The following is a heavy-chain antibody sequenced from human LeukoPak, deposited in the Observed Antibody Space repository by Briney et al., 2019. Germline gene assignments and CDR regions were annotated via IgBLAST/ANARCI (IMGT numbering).Heavy chain of an antibody. CDR3: ARDTQYCSSTSCYHFYFDY. CDR1: GGTFSSYA. J-gene: IGHJ4*02. CDR2: IIPILGIA. Sequence: ASVKVSCKASGGTFSSYAISWVRQAPGQGLEWMGRIIPILGIANYAQKFQGRVTITADKSTSTAYMELSSLRSEDTAVYYCARDTQYCSSTSCYHFYFDYWGQGTLVTVSS. V-gene: IGHV1-69*04. D-gene: IGHD2-2*01.